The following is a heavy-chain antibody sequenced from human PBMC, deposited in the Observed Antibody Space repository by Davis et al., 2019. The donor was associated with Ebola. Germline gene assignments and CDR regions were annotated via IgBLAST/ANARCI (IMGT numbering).Heavy chain of an antibody. J-gene: IGHJ6*02. CDR2: MYYIGST. Sequence: MPSETLSLTCTVSGGSIGSGGYYWSWIRQLPGKGLEWIGYMYYIGSTYYNPSLKSRVTISADTSKNQFSLRLTSVTAADTAVYYCAGQWAPLWFGDLYGTDVWGQGTTVTVSS. V-gene: IGHV4-39*01. CDR1: GGSIGSGGYY. D-gene: IGHD3-10*01. CDR3: AGQWAPLWFGDLYGTDV.